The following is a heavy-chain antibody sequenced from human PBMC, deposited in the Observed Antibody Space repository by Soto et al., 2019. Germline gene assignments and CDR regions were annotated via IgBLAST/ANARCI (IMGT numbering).Heavy chain of an antibody. CDR1: GGTFSSYA. Sequence: QVQLVQSGAEVKKPGSSVKVSCKASGGTFSSYAISWVRQAPGQGLEWMGGIIPIFGTANYAQKFQGRVTITADKYTSTAYMELSSLRSEDTAVHYCARPDTYYDFWSGYYYGMDVWGQGTTVTVSS. CDR2: IIPIFGTA. J-gene: IGHJ6*02. V-gene: IGHV1-69*06. CDR3: ARPDTYYDFWSGYYYGMDV. D-gene: IGHD3-3*01.